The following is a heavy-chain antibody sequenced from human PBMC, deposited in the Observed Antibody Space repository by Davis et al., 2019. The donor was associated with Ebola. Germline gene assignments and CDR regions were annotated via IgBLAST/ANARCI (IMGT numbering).Heavy chain of an antibody. D-gene: IGHD5-12*01. CDR2: ISGGGRTI. V-gene: IGHV3-11*04. CDR3: ARGLSGYDYYYYGMDV. Sequence: GGSLRLSCAASGFTFSDYYMSWIRQAPGKGLEWVSYISGGGRTIYYADSVKGRFTMSRDNAKNSLYLQMNSLRAGDTAVYYCARGLSGYDYYYYGMDVWGQGTTVTVSS. CDR1: GFTFSDYY. J-gene: IGHJ6*02.